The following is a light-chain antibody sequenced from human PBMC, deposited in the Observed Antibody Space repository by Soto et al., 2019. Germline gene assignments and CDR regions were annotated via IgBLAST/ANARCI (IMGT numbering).Light chain of an antibody. CDR2: SNN. CDR1: SSNIGSNT. CDR3: AAWDDSLNGPV. J-gene: IGLJ2*01. V-gene: IGLV1-44*01. Sequence: QSVLTQPPSASGTPGQRVTISCSGSSSNIGSNTVNWYQQFPGTAPKLLIYSNNRRPSGVPDRFSGSKSGTSASLAISGLQSGDEGDYYCAAWDDSLNGPVFGGGTKVTVL.